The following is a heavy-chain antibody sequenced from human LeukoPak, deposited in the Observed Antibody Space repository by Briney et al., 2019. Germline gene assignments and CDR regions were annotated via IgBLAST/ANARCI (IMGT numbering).Heavy chain of an antibody. V-gene: IGHV3-48*03. Sequence: PGGSLRLSCAASRFTFTNYEMNWVRQAPGKGLEWVSYISSSGSAIYDADSVKGRFTISRDNVRNSLHLQMNSLRAEDTAVYYCARERGYGYFDSWGQGTLVTVSP. D-gene: IGHD2-15*01. CDR2: ISSSGSAI. CDR3: ARERGYGYFDS. J-gene: IGHJ4*02. CDR1: RFTFTNYE.